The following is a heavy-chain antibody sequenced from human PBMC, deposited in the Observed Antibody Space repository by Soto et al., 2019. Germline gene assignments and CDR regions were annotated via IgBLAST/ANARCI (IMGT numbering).Heavy chain of an antibody. CDR1: GYTFTSYG. D-gene: IGHD4-17*01. CDR2: ISPYNGNT. V-gene: IGHV1-18*01. J-gene: IGHJ4*02. CDR3: ARDLTYPMTTVTSAGY. Sequence: ASVKVSCKASGYTFTSYGISWVRQAPGQGLEWMGWISPYNGNTNYAQKLQGRVTMTTDTSTNTAYMELRSPRSDDTAVYYCARDLTYPMTTVTSAGYWGQGTLVTVSS.